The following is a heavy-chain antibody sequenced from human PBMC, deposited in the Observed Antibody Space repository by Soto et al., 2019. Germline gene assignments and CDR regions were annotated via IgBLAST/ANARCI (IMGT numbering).Heavy chain of an antibody. V-gene: IGHV1-3*01. CDR2: INAGNGNT. D-gene: IGHD2-2*01. J-gene: IGHJ6*02. CDR1: GYTFANYA. CDR3: AREKDQFEDIVVVPGPLYV. Sequence: GASVKVSCKACGYTFANYAMHWVRQAPGQRLEWMGWINAGNGNTKYPQKLQGRVTITRDTSASIAYMELSSLRSEDTAVYYCAREKDQFEDIVVVPGPLYVWGQGTTVTVSS.